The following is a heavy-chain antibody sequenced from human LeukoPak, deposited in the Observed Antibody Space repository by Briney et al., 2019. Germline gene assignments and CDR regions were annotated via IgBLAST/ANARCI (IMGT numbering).Heavy chain of an antibody. CDR3: ARDRGTKCYFDY. CDR2: IKEDGREK. Sequence: PGGSLRLSCAASGFTFSAYWMSWVRQAPGTGLEWVANIKEDGREKYYVDSVKGRFTISRDNTKNSLYLQMNSLRAEDTAVYYCARDRGTKCYFDYWGQGTLVTVSS. CDR1: GFTFSAYW. D-gene: IGHD1-14*01. J-gene: IGHJ4*02. V-gene: IGHV3-7*05.